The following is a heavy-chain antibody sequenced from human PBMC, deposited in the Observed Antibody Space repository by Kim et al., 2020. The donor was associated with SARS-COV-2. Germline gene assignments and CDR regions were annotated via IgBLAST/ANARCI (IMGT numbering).Heavy chain of an antibody. J-gene: IGHJ4*02. CDR2: INPSGGST. CDR1: GYTFTSYY. V-gene: IGHV1-46*01. Sequence: ASVKVSCKASGYTFTSYYMHWVRQAPGQGLEWMGIINPSGGSTSYAQKFQGRVTMTRDTSTSTVYMELSSLRSEDTAVYYCASFSKKGGAKLPFDYWGQGTLVTVSS. D-gene: IGHD3-16*01. CDR3: ASFSKKGGAKLPFDY.